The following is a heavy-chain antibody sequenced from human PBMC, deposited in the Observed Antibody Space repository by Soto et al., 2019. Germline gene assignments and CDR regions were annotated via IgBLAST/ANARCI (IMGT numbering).Heavy chain of an antibody. CDR2: IYYSGST. CDR1: GGSISSSSYY. V-gene: IGHV4-39*01. CDR3: AEHKYHSSGPLAY. Sequence: TQETLSLTCTVSGGSISSSSYYWGWIRQPPGKGLEWIGSIYYSGSTYYNPSLKSRVTISVDTAKNQFSLKLSSVTAADTAVYYCAEHKYHSSGPLAYWGQGTLVTVSS. D-gene: IGHD3-22*01. J-gene: IGHJ4*02.